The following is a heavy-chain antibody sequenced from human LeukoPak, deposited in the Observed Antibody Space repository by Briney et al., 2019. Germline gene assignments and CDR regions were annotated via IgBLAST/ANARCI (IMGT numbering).Heavy chain of an antibody. J-gene: IGHJ4*02. CDR2: IKQDGSEK. V-gene: IGHV3-7*04. Sequence: GGSLRLSCAASGFTFSSYWMSWFRQAPGKGLEWVANIKQDGSEKYYVDSVKGRFTISRDNARKSMYLQMNSLRADDTAVYYCATDIVIRDYYFDYWGQGTLVTVSS. D-gene: IGHD3-9*01. CDR3: ATDIVIRDYYFDY. CDR1: GFTFSSYW.